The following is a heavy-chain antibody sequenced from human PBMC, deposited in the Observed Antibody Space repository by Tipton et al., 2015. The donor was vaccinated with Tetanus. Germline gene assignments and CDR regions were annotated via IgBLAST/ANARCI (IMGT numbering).Heavy chain of an antibody. V-gene: IGHV4-59*12. Sequence: TLSLTCTVSGGSISSYYWSWIRQPPGKGLEWIGYIYFNGSTNYNPSLKSRVTISVDRSKNQFSLKLSSVTAADTAVYYCARDDYYDGRGLYYYGLDVWGQGTTVTVSS. CDR1: GGSISSYY. D-gene: IGHD3-22*01. CDR3: ARDDYYDGRGLYYYGLDV. J-gene: IGHJ6*02. CDR2: IYFNGST.